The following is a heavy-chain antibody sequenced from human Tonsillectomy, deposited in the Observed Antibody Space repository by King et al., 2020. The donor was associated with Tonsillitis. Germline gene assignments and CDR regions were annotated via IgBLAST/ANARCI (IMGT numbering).Heavy chain of an antibody. CDR3: ASDYYDSDNDAFDI. D-gene: IGHD3-22*01. CDR2: ITPFNGNT. CDR1: GYTFTYRY. V-gene: IGHV1-45*02. Sequence: QLVQSGAEVKKTGSSVKVSCKASGYTFTYRYLHWVRQAPGQALEWMGWITPFNGNTNYAQKFQDRVTITRDRSMSTAYMELISLRSEDTAMYYCASDYYDSDNDAFDIWGKGTMVTVSS. J-gene: IGHJ3*02.